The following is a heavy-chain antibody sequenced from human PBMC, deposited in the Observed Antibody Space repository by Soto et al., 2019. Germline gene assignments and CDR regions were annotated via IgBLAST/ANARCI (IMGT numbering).Heavy chain of an antibody. CDR1: GYSFTSYW. Sequence: RGESLKISCKGSGYSFTSYWIGWVRQMPGKGLEWMGIIYPGDSDTRYSPSFQGQVTISADKSISTAYLQWSSLKASDTAMYYCARQVAAARFYYYGMDVWGQGTTVTVSS. D-gene: IGHD6-13*01. CDR3: ARQVAAARFYYYGMDV. V-gene: IGHV5-51*01. CDR2: IYPGDSDT. J-gene: IGHJ6*02.